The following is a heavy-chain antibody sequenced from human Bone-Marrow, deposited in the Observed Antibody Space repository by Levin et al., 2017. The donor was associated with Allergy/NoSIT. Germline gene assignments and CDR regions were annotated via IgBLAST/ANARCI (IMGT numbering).Heavy chain of an antibody. CDR1: GVPVSNNY. CDR2: IYSAGES. V-gene: IGHV3-53*01. CDR3: ARNVPVTDLGY. D-gene: IGHD1-14*01. Sequence: LSLTCAASGVPVSNNYMAWVRQAPERGLEWVSLIYSAGESRYADSVRGRFTISRDSSTNTVYLEMKSLRAEDTAIYYCARNVPVTDLGYWGRGTLVTVSS. J-gene: IGHJ4*02.